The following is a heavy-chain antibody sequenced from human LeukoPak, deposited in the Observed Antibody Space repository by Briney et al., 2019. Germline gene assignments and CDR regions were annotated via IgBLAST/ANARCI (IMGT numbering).Heavy chain of an antibody. CDR1: GYTFTGYY. J-gene: IGHJ4*02. CDR3: ARDRGSSGYYTHFDY. CDR2: INPNSGGT. D-gene: IGHD3-22*01. Sequence: ASVKVSCKASGYTFTGYYMHWVRQAPGQGLEWMGRINPNSGGTNYAQKFQGRVTMTRDTSISTAYMELGRLRSDDTAVYYCARDRGSSGYYTHFDYWGQGTLVTVSS. V-gene: IGHV1-2*06.